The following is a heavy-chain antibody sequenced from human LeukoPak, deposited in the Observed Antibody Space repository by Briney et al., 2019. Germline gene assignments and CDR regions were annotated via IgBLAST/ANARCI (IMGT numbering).Heavy chain of an antibody. CDR2: ISYDGSNK. J-gene: IGHJ1*01. CDR1: GFTFSSYG. D-gene: IGHD3-22*01. Sequence: PGGSLRLSCVASGFTFSSYGMHWVRQAPGKGLEWVAVISYDGSNKYFADSVKGRFTISRDNSRNTLYLQMNSLRAEDTAVYYCATYSSLNRREFQYWGQGTLLTVSS. CDR3: ATYSSLNRREFQY. V-gene: IGHV3-30*03.